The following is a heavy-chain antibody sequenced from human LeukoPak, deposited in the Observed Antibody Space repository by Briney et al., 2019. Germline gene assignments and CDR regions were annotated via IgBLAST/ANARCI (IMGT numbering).Heavy chain of an antibody. CDR3: ARAFGFWSGYQFDY. CDR1: GGSISSYY. J-gene: IGHJ4*02. D-gene: IGHD3-3*01. Sequence: SETLSLTCTVSGGSISSYYWSWIRQPPGKGLEWIGYIYYSGSTNYNPSLKSRVTISVDTSKNQFSLKLSSVTAADTAVYYCARAFGFWSGYQFDYWGQATLVTVSS. CDR2: IYYSGST. V-gene: IGHV4-59*01.